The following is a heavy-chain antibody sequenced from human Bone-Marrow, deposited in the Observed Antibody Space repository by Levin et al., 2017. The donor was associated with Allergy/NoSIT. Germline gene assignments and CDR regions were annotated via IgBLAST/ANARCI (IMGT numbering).Heavy chain of an antibody. D-gene: IGHD5-18*01. CDR3: ARAIQPYYFDY. CDR2: IYSGGST. J-gene: IGHJ4*02. Sequence: GGSLRLSCAASGFTVSGNYMSWVRQAPGKGLEWVSLIYSGGSTYYADSVKGRFTISRDNSKNTLYLQMNSLRAEDTAVYYCARAIQPYYFDYWGQGTLVTVSS. V-gene: IGHV3-66*01. CDR1: GFTVSGNY.